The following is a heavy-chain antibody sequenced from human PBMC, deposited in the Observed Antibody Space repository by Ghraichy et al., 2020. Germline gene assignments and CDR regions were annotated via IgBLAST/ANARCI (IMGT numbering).Heavy chain of an antibody. Sequence: GESLNISCTSSGFTFGDYAMSWFRQAPGKGLEWVGFIRSKAYGGPTEYAASVKGRFTISRDDSKDIAYLQMNSLKTEDTAVYYCTRQQNTNGGYGDYDCSGALGSYDDWGQGTLVSVSS. D-gene: IGHD3-22*01. CDR1: GFTFGDYA. CDR3: TRQQNTNGGYGDYDCSGALGSYDD. CDR2: IRSKAYGGPT. J-gene: IGHJ4*02. V-gene: IGHV3-49*03.